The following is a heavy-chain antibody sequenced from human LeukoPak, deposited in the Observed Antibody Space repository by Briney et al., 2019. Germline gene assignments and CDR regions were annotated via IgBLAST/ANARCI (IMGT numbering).Heavy chain of an antibody. Sequence: PGGSLRLSCAASGFTFSSYEMNWVRQAPGKGLEWVANIKQDGSEKYYVDSVKGRFTISRDNAKNSLYLQMNSLRAEDTAVYYCARETYGSGSYYEDYWGQGTLVTVSS. CDR3: ARETYGSGSYYEDY. V-gene: IGHV3-7*03. J-gene: IGHJ4*02. CDR1: GFTFSSYE. D-gene: IGHD3-10*01. CDR2: IKQDGSEK.